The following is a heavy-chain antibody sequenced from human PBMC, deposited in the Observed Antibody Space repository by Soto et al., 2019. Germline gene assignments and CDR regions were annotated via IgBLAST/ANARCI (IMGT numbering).Heavy chain of an antibody. Sequence: PGGSLRLSCAASGFTFSSYGMHWVRQAPGKGLEWVAVISYDGSNKYYADSVKGRFTISRDNSKNTLYLQMNSLRAEDTAVYYCAKVATYYDFWSGYYYNWFDPWGQGTLVT. J-gene: IGHJ5*02. CDR2: ISYDGSNK. D-gene: IGHD3-3*01. CDR1: GFTFSSYG. V-gene: IGHV3-30*18. CDR3: AKVATYYDFWSGYYYNWFDP.